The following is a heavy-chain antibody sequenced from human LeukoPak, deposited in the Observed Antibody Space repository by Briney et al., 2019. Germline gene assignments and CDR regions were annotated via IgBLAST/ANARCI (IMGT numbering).Heavy chain of an antibody. CDR1: GFTFSSYS. Sequence: GGSQRLSCAASGFTFSSYSMNWVRQAPGKGLEWVLSISSSSSYIYYADSVKGRFTISRDNAKNSLYLQMNSLRAEDTAVYYCARDLITMVRGVIIEDYYGMDVWGQGTTVTVSS. CDR3: ARDLITMVRGVIIEDYYGMDV. D-gene: IGHD3-10*01. CDR2: ISSSSSYI. V-gene: IGHV3-21*01. J-gene: IGHJ6*02.